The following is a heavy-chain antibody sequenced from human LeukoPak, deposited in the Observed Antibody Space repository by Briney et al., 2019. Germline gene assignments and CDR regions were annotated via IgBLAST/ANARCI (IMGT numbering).Heavy chain of an antibody. CDR1: GYSFSDNY. CDR2: INPNTGGT. J-gene: IGHJ4*02. Sequence: ASVKVSCKASGYSFSDNYMHWVRQAPGQGLEWLGWINPNTGGTNFAQKSQGRVTMTRDTSISTAYMELSGLRSDDTAVYYCAREVYGDSSFDYWGQGALLTVSS. D-gene: IGHD4-17*01. CDR3: AREVYGDSSFDY. V-gene: IGHV1-2*02.